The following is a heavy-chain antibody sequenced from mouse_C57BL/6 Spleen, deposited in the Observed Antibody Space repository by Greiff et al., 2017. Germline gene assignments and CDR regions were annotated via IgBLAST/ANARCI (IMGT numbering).Heavy chain of an antibody. CDR1: GYSITSGYY. CDR2: ISYDGSN. D-gene: IGHD2-4*01. Sequence: EVQLQQSGPGLVKPSQSLSLTCSVTGYSITSGYYWNWIRQFPGNKLEWMGYISYDGSNNYNPSLKNRISITRDTSKNQFFLKLNSVTTEDTATYYCASGLRRYYAMDYWGQGTSVTVSS. V-gene: IGHV3-6*01. J-gene: IGHJ4*01. CDR3: ASGLRRYYAMDY.